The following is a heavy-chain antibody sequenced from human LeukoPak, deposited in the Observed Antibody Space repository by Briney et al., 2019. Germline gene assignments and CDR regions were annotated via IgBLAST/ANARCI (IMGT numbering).Heavy chain of an antibody. D-gene: IGHD3-10*01. J-gene: IGHJ4*02. V-gene: IGHV3-74*01. CDR3: ARERVMYYYGAGSPDY. CDR2: INSDGSST. Sequence: GGSLRLSCAASGFTFGRYWMHWVRQGPGKGLVWVSRINSDGSSTSYADSVKGRFTISRDNAKNTLYLQMNSLRAEDTAVYYCARERVMYYYGAGSPDYWGQGTLVTVSS. CDR1: GFTFGRYW.